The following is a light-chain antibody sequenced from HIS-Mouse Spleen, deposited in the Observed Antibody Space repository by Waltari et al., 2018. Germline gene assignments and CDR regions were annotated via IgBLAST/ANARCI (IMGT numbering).Light chain of an antibody. V-gene: IGKV1-9*01. CDR3: QQLNSYPPT. CDR1: QGIRSY. CDR2: AAS. Sequence: DIQLTQSPSFLSASVGGRVTITCRASQGIRSYLAWYQQKPGKSPKLLIYAASTLQSGVPSRFSGSGSGTEFTLTISSLQPEDFATYYCQQLNSYPPTFGQGTKVEIK. J-gene: IGKJ1*01.